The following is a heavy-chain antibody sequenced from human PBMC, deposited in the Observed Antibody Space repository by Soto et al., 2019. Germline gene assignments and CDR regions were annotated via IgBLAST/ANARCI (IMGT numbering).Heavy chain of an antibody. CDR1: GGSFSGYY. Sequence: SETLSLTCAVYGGSFSGYYWSWIRQPPGKGLEWIGEINHSGSTNYNPSLKSRVIISVDTSKNQFSLKLSSVTAADTAVYYCAGLGYCSSTSCPREYNWFDPWGQGTLVTVSS. D-gene: IGHD2-2*01. J-gene: IGHJ5*02. CDR3: AGLGYCSSTSCPREYNWFDP. V-gene: IGHV4-34*01. CDR2: INHSGST.